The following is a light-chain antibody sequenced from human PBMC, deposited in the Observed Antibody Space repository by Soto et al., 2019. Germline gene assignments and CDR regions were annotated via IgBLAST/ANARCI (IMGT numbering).Light chain of an antibody. CDR3: QQSYSTPWT. CDR2: AAS. J-gene: IGKJ1*01. V-gene: IGKV1-39*01. Sequence: DIQMTQSPSSLSASVGYRVTITCRASQSISSYLNWYQQKPGKAPKLLIYAASSLQSGVPSRFSGSGSGTDFTLTTSSLQPEDFATYYCQQSYSTPWTFGQGTKVDI. CDR1: QSISSY.